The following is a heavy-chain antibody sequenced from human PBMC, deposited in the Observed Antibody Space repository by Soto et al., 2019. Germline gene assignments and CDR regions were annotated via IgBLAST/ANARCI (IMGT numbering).Heavy chain of an antibody. V-gene: IGHV3-7*05. CDR1: GFTFSSYW. J-gene: IGHJ4*02. CDR2: IKQDGSEK. CDR3: ARGVMITFGGVIAMYFYFDY. D-gene: IGHD3-16*02. Sequence: EVQLVESGGGLVQPGGSLRLSCAASGFTFSSYWMSWVRQAPGKGLGGVANIKQDGSEKYYVDSVKGRFTISRDNAKNSLYLQMNSLRAEDTAVYYCARGVMITFGGVIAMYFYFDYWGQGTLVTVSS.